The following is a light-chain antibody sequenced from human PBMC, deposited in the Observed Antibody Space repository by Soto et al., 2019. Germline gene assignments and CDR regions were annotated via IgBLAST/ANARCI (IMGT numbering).Light chain of an antibody. V-gene: IGLV2-14*01. CDR3: ASYTSSSTWV. J-gene: IGLJ3*02. CDR2: EVS. Sequence: QSALTQPASVSGSPGQSITISCTGTSSDVGAYNYVSWNQQHPGKAPKLMIYEVSSRPSGVSNRFSGSKSGNTASLTISGLQAEDEADYYCASYTSSSTWVFGGGTKLTVL. CDR1: SSDVGAYNY.